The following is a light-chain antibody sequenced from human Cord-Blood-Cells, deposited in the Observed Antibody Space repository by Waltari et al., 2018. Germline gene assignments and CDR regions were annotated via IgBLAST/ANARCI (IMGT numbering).Light chain of an antibody. Sequence: IVLTQSPGTLSLSPRARATLSCRASQSVSSSYLAWYQQKPGQAPRLLIYGASSRATGIPDRFSGSGSGTDFTLTISRLEPEDFAVYYCQQYGSSPLYTFGQGTKLEIK. CDR3: QQYGSSPLYT. J-gene: IGKJ2*01. CDR2: GAS. V-gene: IGKV3-20*01. CDR1: QSVSSSY.